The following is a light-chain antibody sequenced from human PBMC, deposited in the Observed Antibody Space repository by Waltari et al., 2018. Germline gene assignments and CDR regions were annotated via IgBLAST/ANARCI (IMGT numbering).Light chain of an antibody. V-gene: IGKV1-12*01. CDR2: GAT. J-gene: IGKJ2*01. CDR3: QQANSFPYT. Sequence: GRASQGLRSYLAWYQQKPGKAPKVLIYGATTLQSGVPSRFSGSGYGTDFTLTINSLQPEDSATYYCQQANSFPYTFGQGTKLEIK. CDR1: QGLRSY.